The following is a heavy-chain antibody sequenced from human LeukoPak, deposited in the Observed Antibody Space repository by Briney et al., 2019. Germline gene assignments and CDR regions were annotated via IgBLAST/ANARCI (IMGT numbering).Heavy chain of an antibody. V-gene: IGHV1-2*02. CDR1: GYTFTGYY. CDR2: INPNSGGT. D-gene: IGHD6-13*01. J-gene: IGHJ4*02. Sequence: ASVKVSRKASGYTFTGYYMHWVRQAPGQGLEWMGWINPNSGGTNYAQKFQGRVTMTRDTSISTAYMELSRLRSDDTAVYYCARGSSWYDYFDYWGQGTLVTVSS. CDR3: ARGSSWYDYFDY.